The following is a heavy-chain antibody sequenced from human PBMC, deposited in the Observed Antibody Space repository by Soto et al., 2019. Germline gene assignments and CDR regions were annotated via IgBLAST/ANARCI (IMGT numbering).Heavy chain of an antibody. CDR3: ARYTVVTRHFDY. Sequence: SETLSLTCAVSGGSISSGGYSWSWIRQPPGKGLEWIGYIYHSGSTYYNPSLKSRVTISVDRSKNQFSLKLSSVTAADTAVYYCARYTVVTRHFDYWGQGTLVTVSS. V-gene: IGHV4-30-2*01. D-gene: IGHD2-21*02. CDR2: IYHSGST. J-gene: IGHJ4*02. CDR1: GGSISSGGYS.